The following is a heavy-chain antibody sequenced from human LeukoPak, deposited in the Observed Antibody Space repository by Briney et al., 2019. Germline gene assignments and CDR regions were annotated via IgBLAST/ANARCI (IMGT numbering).Heavy chain of an antibody. CDR2: IYHSGNP. CDR3: ARDRGSGLRYFDY. CDR1: GDSVSSIGYY. D-gene: IGHD3-22*01. Sequence: PSETLSLTCAVSGDSVSSIGYYWTWIRQLPGKGLEWIGYIYHSGNPQYNPSLKSRLTISVDTSKNEFSLKLSSVTAADTAVYYCARDRGSGLRYFDYWGQGTLVTVSS. J-gene: IGHJ4*02. V-gene: IGHV4-31*11.